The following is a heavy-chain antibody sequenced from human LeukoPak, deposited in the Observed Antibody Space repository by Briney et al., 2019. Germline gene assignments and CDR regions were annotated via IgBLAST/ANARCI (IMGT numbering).Heavy chain of an antibody. V-gene: IGHV4-34*01. Sequence: PSETLSLTCAVYGGSFSGYYWSWIREPPGKGLGWSGEINHSGRTNYNPSLKSRVTISVDTSKNQFSLKLSSVTAADTAVHYCARDRYSSSWYAKGGYFQHWGQGTLVTVSS. J-gene: IGHJ1*01. CDR1: GGSFSGYY. CDR2: INHSGRT. CDR3: ARDRYSSSWYAKGGYFQH. D-gene: IGHD6-13*01.